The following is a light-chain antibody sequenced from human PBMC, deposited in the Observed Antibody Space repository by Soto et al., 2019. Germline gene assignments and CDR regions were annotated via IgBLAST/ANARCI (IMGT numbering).Light chain of an antibody. CDR3: QQYDNLPA. J-gene: IGKJ4*01. V-gene: IGKV1-33*01. CDR2: AAS. CDR1: QTISGY. Sequence: DIQMTQSPSSLSASVGDRVTITCRASQTISGYLNWYQQKPGKAPELLIYAASYLETGVPSRFSGSGSGTDFTFTISSLQPEDIATYYCQQYDNLPAFGGGTKVDIK.